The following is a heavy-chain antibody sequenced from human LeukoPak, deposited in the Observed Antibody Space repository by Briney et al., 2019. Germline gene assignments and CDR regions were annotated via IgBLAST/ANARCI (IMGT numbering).Heavy chain of an antibody. J-gene: IGHJ4*02. D-gene: IGHD2-2*01. CDR2: IYYSGNT. CDR3: ARVRYCSTNRCYDREFDN. V-gene: IGHV4-59*01. Sequence: LETLSLTCTVSGGSISNYYWSWIRQPPGKGLEWIGYIYYSGNTNYNPSLKSRVTISVDTSKNQFSLKLNSVTAADTAVYYCARVRYCSTNRCYDREFDNWGQGTLVTVSS. CDR1: GGSISNYY.